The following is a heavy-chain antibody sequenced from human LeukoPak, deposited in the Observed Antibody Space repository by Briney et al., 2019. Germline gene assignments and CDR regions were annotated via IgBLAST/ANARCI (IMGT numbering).Heavy chain of an antibody. CDR2: ISGSGGST. D-gene: IGHD2-8*01. Sequence: GGSLRLSCAASGFTFSTYVMSWVRQAPGKGLEWVSAISGSGGSTFYADSVKGRFTISRDNSKNTLYLQMNSLRAEDTAVYYCARDCTNGVCYGTDFDYWGQGTLVTVSS. CDR3: ARDCTNGVCYGTDFDY. CDR1: GFTFSTYV. J-gene: IGHJ4*02. V-gene: IGHV3-23*01.